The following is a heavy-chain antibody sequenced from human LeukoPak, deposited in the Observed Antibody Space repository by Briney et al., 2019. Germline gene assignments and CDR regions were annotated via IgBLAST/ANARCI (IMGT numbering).Heavy chain of an antibody. D-gene: IGHD1-1*01. J-gene: IGHJ4*02. CDR2: IFAEDSHI. Sequence: GEPLKISCKASGYSFTNYWIGWVRQIPGTSLEWMGIIFAEDSHIRYSPSIQGQVTISADKSISTAYLQWSSLKASDTSMYYCARSTKLDYWGQGTVVTVSS. CDR3: ARSTKLDY. V-gene: IGHV5-51*01. CDR1: GYSFTNYW.